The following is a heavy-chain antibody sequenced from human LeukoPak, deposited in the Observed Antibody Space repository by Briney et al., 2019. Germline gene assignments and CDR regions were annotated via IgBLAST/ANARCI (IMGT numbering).Heavy chain of an antibody. CDR2: VHLDGRT. CDR3: AREGGFYRPLDY. CDR1: GGSVTSTNW. J-gene: IGHJ4*02. D-gene: IGHD3-3*01. V-gene: IGHV4-4*02. Sequence: SETLSLTCGVSGGSVTSTNWWTWVRQPPGKGLEWIGEVHLDGRTNYNPSLKSRLTMSVDLSENHVSLKLTSVTAADTAVYYCAREGGFYRPLDYSGQGTLVTVPS.